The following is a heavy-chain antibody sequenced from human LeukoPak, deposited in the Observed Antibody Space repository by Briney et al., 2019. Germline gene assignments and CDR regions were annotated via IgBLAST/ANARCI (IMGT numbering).Heavy chain of an antibody. CDR2: IIPIFGTA. D-gene: IGHD2-2*01. J-gene: IGHJ6*03. CDR3: ARDRYCSTSCYPMDV. V-gene: IGHV1-69*05. CDR1: GGTFSSYA. Sequence: SVKVSCKASGGTFSSYAISWVRQAPGQGLEWMGGIIPIFGTANYAQKFQGRVTITTDESTSTAYMELSSLRSEDTAVYYCARDRYCSTSCYPMDVWGKGTMVTVSS.